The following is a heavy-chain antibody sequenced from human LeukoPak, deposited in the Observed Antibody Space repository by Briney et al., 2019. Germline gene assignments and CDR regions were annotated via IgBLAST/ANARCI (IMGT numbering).Heavy chain of an antibody. CDR2: ISSSGSTI. CDR1: GFTFSSYE. V-gene: IGHV3-48*03. D-gene: IGHD3-22*01. J-gene: IGHJ4*02. CDR3: ARERGEDSSGYFLDY. Sequence: SGGSLRLSCAASGFTFSSYEMNWVRQAPGKGLEWVSYISSSGSTIYYADSVKGRFTISRDNAKNSLYLQMNSLRAEDTAVYYCARERGEDSSGYFLDYWGQGILVTVSS.